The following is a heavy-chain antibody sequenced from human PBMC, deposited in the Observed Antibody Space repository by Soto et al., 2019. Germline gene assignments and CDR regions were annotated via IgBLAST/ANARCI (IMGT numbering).Heavy chain of an antibody. D-gene: IGHD1-26*01. J-gene: IGHJ5*02. Sequence: PGGSLRLSCVASGFTFSSHAMSWVRQAPGKGLEWISSISGSGFKKYYADSVKGRFTISRDNSKSTVYLELNNLSAEDTAVYHCAKNQGVELVPLATVDWFDPWGQGSVVTVSS. CDR2: ISGSGFKK. CDR3: AKNQGVELVPLATVDWFDP. CDR1: GFTFSSHA. V-gene: IGHV3-23*01.